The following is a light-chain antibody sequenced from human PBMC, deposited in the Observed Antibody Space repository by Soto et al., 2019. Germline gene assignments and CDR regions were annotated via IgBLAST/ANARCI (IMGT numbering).Light chain of an antibody. V-gene: IGKV1-5*01. CDR2: EAS. Sequence: DMQMTQFLSTLSASLGDRVSIXXRPSQSISSSLAWYQQKPGKAPXPLIHEASSLESGVPSRFSGSESGTEFTLTISGLHAEDFATYYCQQYNNFPLTFGGGTRWIS. CDR1: QSISSS. CDR3: QQYNNFPLT. J-gene: IGKJ4*01.